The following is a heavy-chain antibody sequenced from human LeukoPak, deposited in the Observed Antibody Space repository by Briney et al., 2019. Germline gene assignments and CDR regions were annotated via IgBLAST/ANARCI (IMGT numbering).Heavy chain of an antibody. Sequence: PSETLSLTCAVYGASSSGYYWSWIRQPPGKGLEWIGSMYYGGSTYYNPSLESRVTISIDTSKNQFSLKLSSVTAADTAVYYCARLGWQWLVYAFDIWGQGTMVTVSS. CDR2: MYYGGST. CDR1: GASSSGYY. D-gene: IGHD6-19*01. J-gene: IGHJ3*02. V-gene: IGHV4-34*01. CDR3: ARLGWQWLVYAFDI.